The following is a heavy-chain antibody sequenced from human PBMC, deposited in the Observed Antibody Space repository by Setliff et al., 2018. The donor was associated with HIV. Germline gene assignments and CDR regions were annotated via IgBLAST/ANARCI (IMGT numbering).Heavy chain of an antibody. CDR3: ARSSRPDMRLAFDI. D-gene: IGHD3-9*01. V-gene: IGHV3-66*02. CDR2: IYEGVLT. J-gene: IGHJ3*02. Sequence: PGGSLRLSCVASGFALTSNYISWVRQAPGKVLEWVSVIYEGVLTYYADSVEGRFTLSRDISKNTVYFQMNDLRPEDTAVYFCARSSRPDMRLAFDIWGQGTMVTVSS. CDR1: GFALTSNY.